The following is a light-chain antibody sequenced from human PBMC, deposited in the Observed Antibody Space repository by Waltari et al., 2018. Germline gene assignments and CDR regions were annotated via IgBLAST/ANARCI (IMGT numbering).Light chain of an antibody. CDR2: GAS. CDR3: QQYGSSPWT. J-gene: IGKJ1*01. CDR1: QSVSSIY. Sequence: IVLTQSPGTLSLSPAERATLSCRAHQSVSSIYLAWYQQKPGQAPRLLIYGASSRATGIPDRFSGSGSGTDFTLTIRRLEPEDFAVYYCQQYGSSPWTFGQGTKVEIK. V-gene: IGKV3-20*01.